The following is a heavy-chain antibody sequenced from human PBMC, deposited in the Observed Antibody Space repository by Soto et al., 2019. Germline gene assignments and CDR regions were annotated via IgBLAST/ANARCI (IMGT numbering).Heavy chain of an antibody. J-gene: IGHJ4*02. CDR3: ARDLPMSTRASDY. Sequence: ASVKVSCKASGYTFSGHYMHWVRQAPGQGLEWMGIINPSGQSTTYARKFQGRLTMTSDTSTSTVYMELSSLSSEDTAVYYCARDLPMSTRASDYWGQGTLVTVSS. D-gene: IGHD3-10*01. CDR2: INPSGQST. V-gene: IGHV1-46*01. CDR1: GYTFSGHY.